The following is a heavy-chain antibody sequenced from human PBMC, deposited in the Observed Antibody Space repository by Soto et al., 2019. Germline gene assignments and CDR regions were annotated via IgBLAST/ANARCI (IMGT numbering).Heavy chain of an antibody. Sequence: QVQLQESGPGLVTPSGTLSLTCSVSGDSVSSNSYYWTWIRQPPGKTLEWVGFILSSGGTSTNPSLRGRLSMSVDKSKNQFSMRLTSVTAADTGVYFCAKGFSTGMYVDSWGRGTLVTVSS. D-gene: IGHD6-19*01. CDR2: ILSSGGT. CDR3: AKGFSTGMYVDS. J-gene: IGHJ5*01. CDR1: GDSVSSNSYY. V-gene: IGHV4-61*01.